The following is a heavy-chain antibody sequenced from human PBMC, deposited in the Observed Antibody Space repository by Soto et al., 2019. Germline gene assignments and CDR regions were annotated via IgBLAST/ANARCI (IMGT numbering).Heavy chain of an antibody. Sequence: QVQLVQSGAEVKKPGSSVKVSCKASGGTFSSYTISWVRQAPGQGLEWMGRIIPILGIANYAQKFQGRVTITADKATSTAYMELSSLRSEDTAVYYCARGHPEGYFDYWGQGTLVTVSS. CDR2: IIPILGIA. CDR1: GGTFSSYT. CDR3: ARGHPEGYFDY. J-gene: IGHJ4*02. V-gene: IGHV1-69*02.